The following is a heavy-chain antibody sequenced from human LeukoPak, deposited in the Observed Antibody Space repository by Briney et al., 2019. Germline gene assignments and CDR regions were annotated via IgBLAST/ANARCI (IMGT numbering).Heavy chain of an antibody. CDR2: ISGGAGIT. V-gene: IGHV3-23*01. Sequence: GGSLRLSCAASGFTFSSYAMNWVRQAPGKGLEWVSTISGGAGITYYAYYTASVKVRFTISRDNAKTTLYLQLNSLRAEDTAVYYCTKSSGPAVSYYFDYWGQGTLVTVSS. CDR1: GFTFSSYA. J-gene: IGHJ4*02. CDR3: TKSSGPAVSYYFDY. D-gene: IGHD2-8*01.